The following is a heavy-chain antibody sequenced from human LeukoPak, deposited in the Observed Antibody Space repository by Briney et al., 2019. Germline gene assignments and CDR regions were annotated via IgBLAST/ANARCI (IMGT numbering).Heavy chain of an antibody. D-gene: IGHD4-17*01. CDR3: ARHSGLRYYFDY. V-gene: IGHV4-59*08. CDR2: IYYSGTT. J-gene: IGHJ4*02. CDR1: GGSISIYY. Sequence: SETLSLTCTVSGGSISIYYWSWIRQPPGKGLEWIGYIYYSGTTNYNPSLRSRVTISVDTSKNQFSLKLSSVTAADTAVYYCARHSGLRYYFDYWGQGTLVTVSS.